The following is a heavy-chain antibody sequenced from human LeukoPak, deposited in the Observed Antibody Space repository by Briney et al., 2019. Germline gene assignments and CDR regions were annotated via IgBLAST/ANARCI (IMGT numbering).Heavy chain of an antibody. J-gene: IGHJ4*02. CDR3: ARQPLVRDCGGDCEFDY. Sequence: GESLNTSWKCSGYRFSNYWIGWVRQIPGKGLGWVGVIYPGDSNTRYSPSFQGQVTISADKSISTAYLQWTSLKASDTAIYYCARQPLVRDCGGDCEFDYWGQGTRVSVSS. CDR1: GYRFSNYW. D-gene: IGHD2-21*02. CDR2: IYPGDSNT. V-gene: IGHV5-51*01.